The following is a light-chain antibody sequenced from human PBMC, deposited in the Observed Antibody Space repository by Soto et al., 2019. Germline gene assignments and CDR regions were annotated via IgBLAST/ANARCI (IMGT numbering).Light chain of an antibody. CDR2: GTS. V-gene: IGKV3-20*01. CDR3: QQYNSSPRT. CDR1: QSVSSTY. J-gene: IGKJ1*01. Sequence: IVLTHSPGTRSWFPGERATLSCRASQSVSSTYLAWYQQKPVQAPRLLIYGTSRRATGIPDRFTGSGSGTDFTLTISRLEPEDFAVYYGQQYNSSPRTFGQGTKVEIK.